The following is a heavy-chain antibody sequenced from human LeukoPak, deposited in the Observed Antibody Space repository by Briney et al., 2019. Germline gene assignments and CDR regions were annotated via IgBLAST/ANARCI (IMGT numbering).Heavy chain of an antibody. CDR3: ARDSSGLDY. CDR1: GYTFTGYY. Sequence: SVKVSCKASGYTFTGYYMHWVRQAPGQGLEWMGGIIPIFGTANYAQKFQGRVTITADESTSTAYMELSSLRSEDTAVYYCARDSSGLDYWGQGTLVTVSS. J-gene: IGHJ4*02. CDR2: IIPIFGTA. V-gene: IGHV1-69*13. D-gene: IGHD6-25*01.